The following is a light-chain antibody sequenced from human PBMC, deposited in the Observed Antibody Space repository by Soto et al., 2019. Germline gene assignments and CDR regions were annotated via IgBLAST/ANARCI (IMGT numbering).Light chain of an antibody. CDR3: QQYTQWPIT. V-gene: IGKV3D-15*01. Sequence: EVVMTQSPATLSVSPGERATLSFRASQSVNSNYLAWYQQKPGQAPRLLIYGISTRATGIPDRFSASGSGTEFTLAISSLQPEDFAVYYCQQYTQWPITFGQGTRLEIK. CDR1: QSVNSN. J-gene: IGKJ5*01. CDR2: GIS.